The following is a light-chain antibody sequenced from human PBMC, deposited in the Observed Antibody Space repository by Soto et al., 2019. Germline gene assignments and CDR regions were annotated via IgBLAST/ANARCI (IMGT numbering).Light chain of an antibody. CDR1: SSDVGAYNY. V-gene: IGLV2-14*01. CDR3: NSYTSSSTLYV. CDR2: DVS. Sequence: QSVLTRPASVSGSPGQSVAISCTGTSSDVGAYNYVSWYQQLPGKAPKLLIYDVSHRPSWVSDRFSGSKSGNTASLTISGLQAEDEGDYYCNSYTSSSTLYVFGTGTKVTVL. J-gene: IGLJ1*01.